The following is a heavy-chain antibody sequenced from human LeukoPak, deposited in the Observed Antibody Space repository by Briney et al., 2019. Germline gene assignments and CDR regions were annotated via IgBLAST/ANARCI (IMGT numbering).Heavy chain of an antibody. CDR2: TYYRSKWYN. Sequence: SQTLSLTCVISGDSVSGNSAAWNWIRQSPSRGLEWLGRTYYRSKWYNDCAVSVKSRITINPDTSKNQFSLQLNFVTPEDTAVYYCARTNRAITVTPDYHGVDVWGQGTSVTVSS. J-gene: IGHJ6*02. CDR1: GDSVSGNSAA. D-gene: IGHD4-11*01. CDR3: ARTNRAITVTPDYHGVDV. V-gene: IGHV6-1*01.